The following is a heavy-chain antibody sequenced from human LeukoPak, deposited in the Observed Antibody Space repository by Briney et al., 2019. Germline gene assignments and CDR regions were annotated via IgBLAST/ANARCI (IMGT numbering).Heavy chain of an antibody. CDR3: ARDYLLERYDFWSGPNYGMDV. J-gene: IGHJ6*02. Sequence: ASVKVSCKASGGTFSSYAISWVRQAPGQGLEWMGRIIPILGIANYAQKFQGRVTITADKSTSTAYMELSSLRPGDTAVYYCARDYLLERYDFWSGPNYGMDVWGQGTTVTVSS. CDR1: GGTFSSYA. CDR2: IIPILGIA. D-gene: IGHD3-3*01. V-gene: IGHV1-69*04.